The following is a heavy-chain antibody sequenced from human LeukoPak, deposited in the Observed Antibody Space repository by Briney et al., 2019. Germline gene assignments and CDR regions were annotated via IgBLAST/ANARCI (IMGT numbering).Heavy chain of an antibody. J-gene: IGHJ4*02. D-gene: IGHD3/OR15-3a*01. V-gene: IGHV4-34*01. CDR3: ARWRTARTGFDY. CDR2: INHSGST. CDR1: GGSFSGYY. Sequence: SETLSLTCPVYGGSFSGYYWSWIRQPPGKGLEWIGEINHSGSTNYNPSLKSRVTISVDTSKNQFSLKVISVTAADTAVYYCARWRTARTGFDYWGQGTLVTVSS.